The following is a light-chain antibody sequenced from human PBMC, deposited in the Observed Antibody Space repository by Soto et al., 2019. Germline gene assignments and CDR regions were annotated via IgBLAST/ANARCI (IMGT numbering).Light chain of an antibody. V-gene: IGKV1-39*01. CDR2: AAS. CDR3: LQRYSTPFT. J-gene: IGKJ3*01. CDR1: QSSSSY. Sequence: DIQMTQSPSSLSASVGDTVTITCRASQSSSSYLNWYQQKPGKAPKLLIYAASSLQSGVPARFSGSVSGTACTLTISIRRPEDFATYYCLQRYSTPFTFGPGTKVDI.